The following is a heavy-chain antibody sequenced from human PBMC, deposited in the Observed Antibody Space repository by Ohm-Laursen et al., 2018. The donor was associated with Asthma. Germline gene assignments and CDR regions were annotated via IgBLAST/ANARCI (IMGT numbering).Heavy chain of an antibody. J-gene: IGHJ4*02. V-gene: IGHV3-30*18. Sequence: SLRLSCAAAGFTFRSYGMQWVRQAPGKGLEWVAVISFDGTSQYYADSVKGRFTISRDNSKNTLTLEMNSLRVEDTAVYFCAKDLDSSGWEFFDYWGQGSLVTVSS. CDR2: ISFDGTSQ. D-gene: IGHD6-19*01. CDR1: GFTFRSYG. CDR3: AKDLDSSGWEFFDY.